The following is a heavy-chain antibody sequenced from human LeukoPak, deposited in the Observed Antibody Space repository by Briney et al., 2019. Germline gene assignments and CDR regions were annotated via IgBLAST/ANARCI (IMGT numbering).Heavy chain of an antibody. V-gene: IGHV3-48*03. CDR2: ISSSGSTI. D-gene: IGHD1-26*01. Sequence: GGSLRLSCAASGFTFSSYEMNWVRQAPGKGLEWVSYISSSGSTIYYADSVKGRFTISRDNAKNSLYLQMNSLRAEDTAVYYCARVGQGPSGSYFTDYWGQGTLVTVSS. J-gene: IGHJ4*02. CDR1: GFTFSSYE. CDR3: ARVGQGPSGSYFTDY.